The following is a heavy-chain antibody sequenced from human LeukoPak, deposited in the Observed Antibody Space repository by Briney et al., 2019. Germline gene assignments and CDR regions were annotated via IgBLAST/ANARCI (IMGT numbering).Heavy chain of an antibody. CDR2: IYYSGST. J-gene: IGHJ3*01. Sequence: SETLSLTCTVSGGSISSYYWSWIRQPPGKGLEWIGYIYYSGSTNYNPSLKSRVTISVNTSKNQFSLKLSSVTAADTAVYYCARDHNAFDFWGQGTMVTVSS. CDR1: GGSISSYY. CDR3: ARDHNAFDF. V-gene: IGHV4-59*01.